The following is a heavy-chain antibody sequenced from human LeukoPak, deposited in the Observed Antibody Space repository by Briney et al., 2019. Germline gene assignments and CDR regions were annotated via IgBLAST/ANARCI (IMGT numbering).Heavy chain of an antibody. CDR3: AKDFGLGSGYYHALDS. V-gene: IGHV3-43*01. CDR2: ITWDGGRT. J-gene: IGHJ4*02. D-gene: IGHD3-22*01. Sequence: GGSLRLSCTASGFNFNGYTMHWVRQAPGKGLEWVSLITWDGGRTYYADSLKGRFAISRDNNKNSLYLQMNSLRIEDTAFCYCAKDFGLGSGYYHALDSWGQGTLVTVSS. CDR1: GFNFNGYT.